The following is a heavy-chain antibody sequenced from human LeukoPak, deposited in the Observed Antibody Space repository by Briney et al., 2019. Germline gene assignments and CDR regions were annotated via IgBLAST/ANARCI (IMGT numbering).Heavy chain of an antibody. V-gene: IGHV3-11*01. CDR1: GFTFSDYY. J-gene: IGHJ4*02. D-gene: IGHD3-10*01. Sequence: GGSLRLSCAASGFTFSDYYMSWIRQAPGKGLEWVSYISSSGCTIYYADSVKGRFTISRDNAKNSLYLQMNSLRAEDTAVYYCARDRYYGSGSYFKPFDYWGQGTLVTVPS. CDR3: ARDRYYGSGSYFKPFDY. CDR2: ISSSGCTI.